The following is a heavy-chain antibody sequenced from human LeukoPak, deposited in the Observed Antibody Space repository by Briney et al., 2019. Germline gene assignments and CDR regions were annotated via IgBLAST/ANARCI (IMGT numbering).Heavy chain of an antibody. CDR3: ARGITIFGVVRFFDY. D-gene: IGHD3-3*01. J-gene: IGHJ4*02. Sequence: GGSLRLSCAASGFTFSSYAMSWVRQAPGKGLEWVSAISGSGGSTYYADSVKGRFTISRDNSKNTLYLQMNSLRAEDTAVYYCARGITIFGVVRFFDYWGQGTLVTVSS. CDR1: GFTFSSYA. V-gene: IGHV3-23*01. CDR2: ISGSGGST.